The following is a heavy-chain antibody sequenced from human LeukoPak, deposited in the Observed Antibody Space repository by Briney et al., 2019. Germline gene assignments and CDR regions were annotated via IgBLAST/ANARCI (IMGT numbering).Heavy chain of an antibody. CDR3: AREPALSGYYDYYYYYMDV. J-gene: IGHJ6*03. D-gene: IGHD3-22*01. CDR1: GFTFSSYW. CDR2: IKQDGSEK. V-gene: IGHV3-7*01. Sequence: QAGGSLRLSCAASGFTFSSYWMSWVRQAPGKGLEWVANIKQDGSEKYYVDSVEGRFTISRDNAKNSLYLQMNSLRAEDTAVYYCAREPALSGYYDYYYYYMDVWGKGTTVTVSS.